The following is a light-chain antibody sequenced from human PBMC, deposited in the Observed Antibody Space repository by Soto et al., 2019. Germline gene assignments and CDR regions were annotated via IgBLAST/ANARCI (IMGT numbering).Light chain of an antibody. CDR1: SSDVGGYNY. CDR2: EVY. J-gene: IGLJ2*01. V-gene: IGLV2-8*01. Sequence: SALTQPPSASGSPGQSVTFSCTGTSSDVGGYNYVSWYQQYPGKAPKLMIYEVYKRHSGVPDRFSGSKSGNTASLTVSGLQPEDEADYYCSAYAGSSTWVFGGGTKLTVL. CDR3: SAYAGSSTWV.